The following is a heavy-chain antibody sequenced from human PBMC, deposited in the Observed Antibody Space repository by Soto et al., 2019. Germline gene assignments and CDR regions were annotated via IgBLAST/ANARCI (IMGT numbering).Heavy chain of an antibody. CDR2: INAGNGNT. CDR1: GYTFTSYA. Sequence: GASVKVSCKASGYTFTSYAMHWVRQAPGQRLEWMGWINAGNGNTKYSQKFQGRVTITRDTSASTAYMELSSLRSEDTAVYYCARAFAAVAGEAQPRCYFDYWGQGTLVTVSS. CDR3: ARAFAAVAGEAQPRCYFDY. J-gene: IGHJ4*02. V-gene: IGHV1-3*01. D-gene: IGHD6-19*01.